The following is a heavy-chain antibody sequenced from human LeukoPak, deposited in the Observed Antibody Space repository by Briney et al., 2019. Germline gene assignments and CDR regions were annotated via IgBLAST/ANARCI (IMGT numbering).Heavy chain of an antibody. D-gene: IGHD3-22*01. V-gene: IGHV1-46*01. CDR1: GYTFTSYY. CDR2: INPSGGST. CDR3: AGGPWITMIVVDDKFDP. J-gene: IGHJ5*02. Sequence: ASVKVSCKASGYTFTSYYMHWVRQAPGQGLEWMGIINPSGGSTSYAQKFQGRVTMTRDTSTSTVYMELSSLRSEDTAVYYCAGGPWITMIVVDDKFDPWGQGTLVTVSS.